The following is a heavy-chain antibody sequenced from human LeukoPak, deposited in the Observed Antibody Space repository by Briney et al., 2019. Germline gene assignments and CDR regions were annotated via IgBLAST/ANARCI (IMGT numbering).Heavy chain of an antibody. CDR2: ISYDGSNK. J-gene: IGHJ4*02. CDR3: AGVDNSGYGDCFDY. Sequence: PGRSLRLSCAASGFTFSSYAMHWVRQAPGKGLEWVAVISYDGSNKYYADSVKGRFTISRDNSKNTLYLQMNSLRAEDTAVYYCAGVDNSGYGDCFDYWGQGTLVTVSS. V-gene: IGHV3-30*04. D-gene: IGHD3-22*01. CDR1: GFTFSSYA.